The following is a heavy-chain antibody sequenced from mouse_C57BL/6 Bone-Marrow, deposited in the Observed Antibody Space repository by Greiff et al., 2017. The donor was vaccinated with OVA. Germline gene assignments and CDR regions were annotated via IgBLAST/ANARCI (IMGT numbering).Heavy chain of an antibody. V-gene: IGHV5-4*01. J-gene: IGHJ3*01. CDR1: GFTFSSYA. Sequence: EVQGVESGGGLVKPGGSLKLSCAASGFTFSSYAMSWVRQTPEKRLEWVATISDGGSYTYYPDNVKGRFTLSRDHAKNNLYLQRSHLKSEDTAMYYCARKVDYGYDVGLAYWGQGTLVTVSA. D-gene: IGHD2-2*01. CDR2: ISDGGSYT. CDR3: ARKVDYGYDVGLAY.